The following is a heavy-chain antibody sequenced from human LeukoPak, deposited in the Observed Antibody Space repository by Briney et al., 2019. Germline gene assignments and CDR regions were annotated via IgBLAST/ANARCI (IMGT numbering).Heavy chain of an antibody. V-gene: IGHV3-7*01. Sequence: GGSLRLPCAASGFTFSSYWMSWVRQAPGKGLEWVANIKQDGSEKYYVDSVKGRFTISRDNAKNSLYLQMNSLRAEDTAVYYCARIPSLSWQQPFDYWGQGTLVTVSS. CDR2: IKQDGSEK. J-gene: IGHJ4*02. CDR1: GFTFSSYW. D-gene: IGHD6-13*01. CDR3: ARIPSLSWQQPFDY.